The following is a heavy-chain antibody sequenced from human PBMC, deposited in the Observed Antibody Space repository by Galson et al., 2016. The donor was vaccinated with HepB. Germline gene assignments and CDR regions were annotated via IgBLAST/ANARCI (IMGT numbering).Heavy chain of an antibody. J-gene: IGHJ4*02. Sequence: SLRLSCAASGFTFNNYAMSWVRQAPGKGLEWISAITGTGSSTYYADSVKGRFTISRDNSKDTLSLRMNSLTAEDTAVYYCAKDPTTYSFDSTGYYYFDYWGQGTLVTVSS. D-gene: IGHD3-22*01. CDR1: GFTFNNYA. V-gene: IGHV3-23*01. CDR3: AKDPTTYSFDSTGYYYFDY. CDR2: ITGTGSST.